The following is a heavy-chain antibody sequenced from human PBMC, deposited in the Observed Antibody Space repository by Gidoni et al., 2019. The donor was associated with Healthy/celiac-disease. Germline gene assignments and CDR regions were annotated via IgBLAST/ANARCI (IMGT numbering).Heavy chain of an antibody. J-gene: IGHJ4*02. CDR1: GFTFSSYW. Sequence: EVQLVESGGGLVQPGGSLRLSCAASGFTFSSYWMSWLRQAPGKGLEWVANIRQDGSEKYYVDSVKGRFTISRDNAKNALYLQMNSLRAEDTAVYYCARERVLRYFDWGQGTLVTVSS. V-gene: IGHV3-7*01. CDR2: IRQDGSEK. CDR3: ARERVLRYFD. D-gene: IGHD3-9*01.